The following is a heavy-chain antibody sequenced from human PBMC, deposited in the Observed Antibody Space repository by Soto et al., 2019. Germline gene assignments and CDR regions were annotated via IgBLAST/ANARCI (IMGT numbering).Heavy chain of an antibody. V-gene: IGHV3-30-3*01. CDR2: ISYDGSNK. CDR1: GFTFSSYA. J-gene: IGHJ4*02. Sequence: GGSLRLSCAASGFTFSSYAMHWVRQAPGKGLEWVAIISYDGSNKYYADSVKGRFTISRDNSKNTLYLQMNSLRAEDTAVYYCARDLNYGDYFDYWGQGTLVTVSS. D-gene: IGHD4-17*01. CDR3: ARDLNYGDYFDY.